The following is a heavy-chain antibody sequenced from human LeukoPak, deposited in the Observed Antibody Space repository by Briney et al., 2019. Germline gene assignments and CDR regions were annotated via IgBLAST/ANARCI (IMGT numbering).Heavy chain of an antibody. CDR3: AKDSASYYYDSSGLY. CDR2: ISGSGGST. D-gene: IGHD3-22*01. CDR1: GFTFSSYG. V-gene: IGHV3-23*01. Sequence: SGGSLRLSCAASGFTFSSYGMSWVRQAPGKGLEWVSAISGSGGSTYYADSVKGRFTISRDNSKNTLYLQMNSLRAEDTAVYYCAKDSASYYYDSSGLYWGQGTLVTVSS. J-gene: IGHJ4*02.